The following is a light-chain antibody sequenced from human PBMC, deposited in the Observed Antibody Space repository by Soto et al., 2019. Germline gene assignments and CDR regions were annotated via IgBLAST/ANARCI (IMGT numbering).Light chain of an antibody. J-gene: IGKJ1*01. CDR3: QQYNNWPRT. CDR1: QSVRSN. CDR2: DAS. Sequence: ELVITHSPATVSVSPGAGAILSCRASQSVRSNLTWYRQQPGQAPSLLIYDASTRATGVPARFSGSGSGTEFTLTISSLQSEDFAVYYCQQYNNWPRTFGQGTKVDIK. V-gene: IGKV3-15*01.